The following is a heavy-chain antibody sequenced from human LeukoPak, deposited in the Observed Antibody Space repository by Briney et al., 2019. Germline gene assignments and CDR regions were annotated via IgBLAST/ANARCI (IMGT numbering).Heavy chain of an antibody. Sequence: PGGSLRLYCAASGFTFSSCGMTWVRQAPGKGLEWVSSISGSDDGTYYADSVKGRFTISRDNSKNTLYLQMNSLRAEDTAVYYCAKRGPIYSSSPGNYFDYWGQGTLVTVSS. V-gene: IGHV3-23*01. CDR1: GFTFSSCG. CDR3: AKRGPIYSSSPGNYFDY. CDR2: ISGSDDGT. D-gene: IGHD6-6*01. J-gene: IGHJ4*02.